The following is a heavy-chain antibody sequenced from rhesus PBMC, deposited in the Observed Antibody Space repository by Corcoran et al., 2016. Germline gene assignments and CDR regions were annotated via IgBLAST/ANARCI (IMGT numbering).Heavy chain of an antibody. Sequence: EVQLVESGGGLVQPGGSLRLSCAASGFTFRNYYMHWGRQAKGKGLEWVGLIRNKDNSYTTEYAAAVKGRFTISRDDSKNTLYLQMSSLKTEDTALYYCTKSRFDYWGQGVLVTVSS. CDR3: TKSRFDY. V-gene: IGHV3-13*01. J-gene: IGHJ4*01. CDR1: GFTFRNYY. CDR2: IRNKDNSYTT.